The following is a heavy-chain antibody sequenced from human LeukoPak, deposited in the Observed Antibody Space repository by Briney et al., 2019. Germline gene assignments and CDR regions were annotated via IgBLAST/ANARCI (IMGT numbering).Heavy chain of an antibody. CDR1: GFTFSSYA. J-gene: IGHJ4*02. D-gene: IGHD1-26*01. Sequence: GASLRLSCAASGFTFSSYAMSWVRQAPGKGVEWVSAISGSGGSTYYADSVKGRFTISRDNSKNPLYLQMNSLTAEDTAVYYCAKRGVGAQEFDYWGQGTLVTVSS. CDR3: AKRGVGAQEFDY. CDR2: ISGSGGST. V-gene: IGHV3-23*01.